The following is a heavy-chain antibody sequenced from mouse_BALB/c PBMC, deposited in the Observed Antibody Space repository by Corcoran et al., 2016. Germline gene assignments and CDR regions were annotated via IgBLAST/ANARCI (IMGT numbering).Heavy chain of an antibody. CDR2: INPSSGYT. CDR1: GYTFTSYT. D-gene: IGHD1-1*01. V-gene: IGHV1-4*02. Sequence: QVQLQQSAAELARPGASVKMSCKASGYTFTSYTMHWVKQRPGQGLEWIGYINPSSGYTEYNQKFKDKTTLTADKSSSTAYMQLRSLTSEDSAVYYWVRFCTTVVDFDYVGQGTTLTVSS. J-gene: IGHJ2*01. CDR3: VRFCTTVVDFDY.